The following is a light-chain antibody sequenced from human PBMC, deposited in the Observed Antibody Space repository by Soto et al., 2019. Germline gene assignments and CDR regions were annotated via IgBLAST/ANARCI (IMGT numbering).Light chain of an antibody. CDR2: EVS. Sequence: QSALTQPPSASGSPGQSVTISCTGTSSDVGGYNYLSWYQQHPGKAPKLIIYEVSKWPSGVPDRFSGSKSGNTASLTVSGLQAEDEADYYCSSYAGSNNLVFGGGTKLTVL. CDR3: SSYAGSNNLV. J-gene: IGLJ2*01. CDR1: SSDVGGYNY. V-gene: IGLV2-8*01.